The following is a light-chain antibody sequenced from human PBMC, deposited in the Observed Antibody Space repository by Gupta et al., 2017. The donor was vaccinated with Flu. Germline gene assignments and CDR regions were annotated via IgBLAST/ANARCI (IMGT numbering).Light chain of an antibody. Sequence: QSVLTQPPSVSAAPGQKVTISCSGSSSNIGSNGVSWYQQLPGTAPKLLIYEDNKRPSGIPDRFSGSKSGTSATLGITGLQTGDEADYYCGTWDSGLVAVVFGGGTKLTVV. V-gene: IGLV1-51*02. CDR2: EDN. CDR1: SSNIGSNG. J-gene: IGLJ3*02. CDR3: GTWDSGLVAVV.